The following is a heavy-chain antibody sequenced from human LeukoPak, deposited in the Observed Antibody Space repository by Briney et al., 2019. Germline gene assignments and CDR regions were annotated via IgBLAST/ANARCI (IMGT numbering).Heavy chain of an antibody. V-gene: IGHV3-43*01. CDR2: ISWDGGRT. Sequence: GGSLRLSCAASGFSFNDYTMHWVRQAPEKGLEWVSLISWDGGRTYYADSVKGRFTISRDNSENSLYLQMNSLRTEDTALYYCVKDKTTVNTVGYYGLDVWGQGTTVTVSS. D-gene: IGHD4-17*01. CDR1: GFSFNDYT. J-gene: IGHJ6*02. CDR3: VKDKTTVNTVGYYGLDV.